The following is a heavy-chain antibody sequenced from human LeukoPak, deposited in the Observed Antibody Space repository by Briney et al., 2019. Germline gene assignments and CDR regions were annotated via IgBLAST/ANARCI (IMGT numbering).Heavy chain of an antibody. J-gene: IGHJ4*02. D-gene: IGHD3-10*01. V-gene: IGHV1-2*02. CDR1: GYSFTGYY. CDR2: INPNSGGT. Sequence: GASVKVSCKASGYSFTGYYLHWVRQAPGQGLEWMGWINPNSGGTNYAQKFQGRVTMTRDTSIRTAYMELSSLRSDDTAVYYCARDPIWFGADWGQGTLVTVSS. CDR3: ARDPIWFGAD.